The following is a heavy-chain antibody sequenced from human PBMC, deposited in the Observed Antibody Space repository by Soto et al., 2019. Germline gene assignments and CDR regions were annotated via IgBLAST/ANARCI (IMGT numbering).Heavy chain of an antibody. CDR2: ISDGGDLT. J-gene: IGHJ3*02. CDR1: GFAFSSHP. V-gene: IGHV3-23*01. D-gene: IGHD3-10*01. Sequence: PGGSLRLSCAASGFAFSSHPMSWVRQAPEKGLEWVAGISDGGDLTYNAESVRGRFTISRDNSRNTLYLQMNSLRAEDTALYYCARRVIGSSRAFDIWGQGTMVTVSS. CDR3: ARRVIGSSRAFDI.